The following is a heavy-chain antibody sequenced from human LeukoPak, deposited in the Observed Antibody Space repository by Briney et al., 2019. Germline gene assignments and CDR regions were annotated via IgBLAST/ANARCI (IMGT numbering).Heavy chain of an antibody. D-gene: IGHD1-26*01. J-gene: IGHJ4*02. CDR2: ISSSSSTI. CDR1: GFTFGSYS. Sequence: GGSLRLSCAASGFTFGSYSMNWVRQAPGKGLEWVSYISSSSSTIYYADSVKGRFTISRDNAKNSLYLQMNSLRAEDTAVYYCARGGSGSYYIGSGFDYWGQGTLVTVSS. CDR3: ARGGSGSYYIGSGFDY. V-gene: IGHV3-48*01.